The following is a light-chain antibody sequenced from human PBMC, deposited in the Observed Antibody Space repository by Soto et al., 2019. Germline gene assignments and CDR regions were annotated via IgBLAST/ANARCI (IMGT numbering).Light chain of an antibody. V-gene: IGLV2-8*01. Sequence: QSALTQPPSASGSPGQSVTFSCTGTSSDVGRYNYVSWYQQHPGKDPKLLIYGVTQRPSGVPDRFSGSKSGNTASLTVSGLQDEDEGYYYCSSYAGSNIYVFGTGTKVTVL. CDR2: GVT. J-gene: IGLJ1*01. CDR1: SSDVGRYNY. CDR3: SSYAGSNIYV.